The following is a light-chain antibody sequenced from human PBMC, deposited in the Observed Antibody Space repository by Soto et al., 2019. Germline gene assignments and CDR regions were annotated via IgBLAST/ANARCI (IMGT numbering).Light chain of an antibody. CDR1: QSVSSSY. V-gene: IGKV3-20*01. CDR3: QQYGSSPFT. CDR2: GAS. J-gene: IGKJ3*01. Sequence: EIGLTQSPGTLSLSPGERATLSCRASQSVSSSYLAWYQKKPGQAPRLLIYGASSRATGIPDRFSGSGSGTDFTLTISRLEPEDFAVYYCQQYGSSPFTFGPGTKVDIE.